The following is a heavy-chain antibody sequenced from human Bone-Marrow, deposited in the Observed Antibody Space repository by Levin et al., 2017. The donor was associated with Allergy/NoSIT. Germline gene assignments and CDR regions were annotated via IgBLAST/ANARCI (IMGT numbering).Heavy chain of an antibody. J-gene: IGHJ4*02. D-gene: IGHD1-1*01. CDR1: GFTFGSYG. V-gene: IGHV3-30*03. CDR2: VSFDGSEN. CDR3: ARVFQSYYFDY. Sequence: GESLKISCAASGFTFGSYGMHWVRQAPGKGLEWVTFVSFDGSENYYADSVKGRFTISRDNSKSTLSLQMNTLRTEDTAVYYCARVFQSYYFDYWGQGTLVTVSS.